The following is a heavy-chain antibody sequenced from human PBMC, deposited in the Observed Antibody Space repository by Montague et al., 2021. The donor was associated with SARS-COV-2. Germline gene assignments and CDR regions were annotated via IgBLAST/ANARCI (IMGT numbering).Heavy chain of an antibody. CDR2: ISSSSSYI. Sequence: SLRLSCAASGFTFSSYSMNWVRQAPGKGLEWVSSISSSSSYIYYADSVKGRLTISRDNAKNSLYLQMNSLRAEDTAVYYCARDPYYDILTGYYNYWGQGTLVTVSS. V-gene: IGHV3-21*01. D-gene: IGHD3-9*01. CDR1: GFTFSSYS. CDR3: ARDPYYDILTGYYNY. J-gene: IGHJ4*02.